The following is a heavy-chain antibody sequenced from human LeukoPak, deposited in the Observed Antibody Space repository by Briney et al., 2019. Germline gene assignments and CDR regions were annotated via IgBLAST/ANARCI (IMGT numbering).Heavy chain of an antibody. CDR3: ANGNRCTSPNCLGYYYFYMDV. CDR1: GFTFSSYA. CDR2: FSGSGGTT. D-gene: IGHD2-8*01. Sequence: PGGSLRLSCGASGFTFSSYAMNWVRQAPGRGLEWVSGFSGSGGTTYYADSVKGRFTISRDNSKNTLYLQMNSLRAEDTAVYYCANGNRCTSPNCLGYYYFYMDVWGKGTTVTVSS. V-gene: IGHV3-23*01. J-gene: IGHJ6*03.